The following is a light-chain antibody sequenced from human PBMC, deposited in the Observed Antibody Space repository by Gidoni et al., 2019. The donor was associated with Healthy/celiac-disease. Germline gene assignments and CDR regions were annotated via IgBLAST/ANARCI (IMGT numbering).Light chain of an antibody. V-gene: IGKV3-20*01. CDR3: QQYGNSPRT. Sequence: EIVLTQSPGTLSLSPGERATLPCRARQSVSSSYLAWYQQKPGQAPRPLLYGPSSKARLPGIPDRFSGRGSGTDFTLTISRLEPEDLAVYYCQQYGNSPRTFXXXTKVEIK. CDR1: QSVSSSY. CDR2: GPS. J-gene: IGKJ1*01.